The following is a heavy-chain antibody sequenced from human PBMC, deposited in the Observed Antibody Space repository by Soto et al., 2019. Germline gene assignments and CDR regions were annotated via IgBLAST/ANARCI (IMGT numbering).Heavy chain of an antibody. CDR1: GFTFSTYH. D-gene: IGHD2-15*01. V-gene: IGHV3-21*01. CDR3: ATGVDCSGGRCVLDY. J-gene: IGHJ4*02. Sequence: EVQLVESGGGLVKPGGSLRLSCAASGFTFSTYHMNWVRQAPGKGLEWVSYISGGSSYIYYEDSVKGRFTISRDNAKNSRYLQMNSLRDEDTAVYYCATGVDCSGGRCVLDYWGQGTLITVSS. CDR2: ISGGSSYI.